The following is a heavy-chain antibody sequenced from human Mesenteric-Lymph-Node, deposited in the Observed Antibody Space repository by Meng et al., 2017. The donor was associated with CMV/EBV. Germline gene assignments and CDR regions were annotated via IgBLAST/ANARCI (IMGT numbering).Heavy chain of an antibody. D-gene: IGHD3-3*01. CDR1: GDSLYSTSSY. Sequence: SETLSLTCAVSGDSLYSTSSYWGWIRQPPGRGLEWLGSIYYSGSIFYNPSLESRLTMSVAASKTQFSLKLTSVTAADTAVYYCASDRLRFYYFFDYWGQGTLVTVSS. V-gene: IGHV4-39*07. CDR2: IYYSGSI. J-gene: IGHJ4*02. CDR3: ASDRLRFYYFFDY.